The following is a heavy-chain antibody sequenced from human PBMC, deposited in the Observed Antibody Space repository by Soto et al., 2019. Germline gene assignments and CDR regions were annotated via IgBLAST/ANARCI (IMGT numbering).Heavy chain of an antibody. V-gene: IGHV3-23*01. CDR3: AKDKEGLRLRGSYFDY. D-gene: IGHD5-12*01. CDR2: ISGSGGST. Sequence: EVQLLESGGGLVQPGGSLRLSCAASGFTFSSYAMSWVRQAPGKGLEWVSAISGSGGSTYYADSVKGRFTISRDNSKNTLYLQMNSLRAEDTAVYYCAKDKEGLRLRGSYFDYWGQGPLVTVSS. J-gene: IGHJ4*02. CDR1: GFTFSSYA.